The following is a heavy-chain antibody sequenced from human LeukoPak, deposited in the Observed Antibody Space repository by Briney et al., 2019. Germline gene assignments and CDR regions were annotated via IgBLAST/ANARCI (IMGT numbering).Heavy chain of an antibody. CDR1: GFTFSTYE. CDR3: AREGSAPSGWCYFDY. V-gene: IGHV3-48*03. CDR2: IGTSGNT. J-gene: IGHJ4*02. D-gene: IGHD6-19*01. Sequence: GGSLRLSCAASGFTFSTYEMNWVRQAPGKGLEWISHIGTSGNTNYTDSVKGRFTISRDNAKNSLYLQMNSLRAEDTAVYYCAREGSAPSGWCYFDYWGQGTLVTVSS.